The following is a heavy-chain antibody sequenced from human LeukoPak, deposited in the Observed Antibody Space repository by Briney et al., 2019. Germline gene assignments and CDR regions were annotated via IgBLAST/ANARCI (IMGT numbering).Heavy chain of an antibody. D-gene: IGHD2-21*02. CDR3: AKDLWAKVTSIPYYFDY. Sequence: GGSLRLSCAASGFTFSTYAMNWVRQAPGKGLQWVSAISGNGYSTYYADSVKGRFTISRENSKNTLYLQMNSLRADDTAVYYCAKDLWAKVTSIPYYFDYWGQGTLVTVSS. CDR2: ISGNGYST. V-gene: IGHV3-23*01. J-gene: IGHJ4*02. CDR1: GFTFSTYA.